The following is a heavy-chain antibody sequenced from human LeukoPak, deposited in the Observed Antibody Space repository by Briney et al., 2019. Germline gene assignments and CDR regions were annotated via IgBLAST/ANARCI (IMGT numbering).Heavy chain of an antibody. CDR3: ARRRGDGSGNYYIKYYYYYYMDV. D-gene: IGHD3-10*01. Sequence: SETLSLTCTVSGASISSSSYYWGWIRQPPGKGLEWIGSIYYSGSTYYSPSLMSRVTISVDTSKDQFSLKLSSVTAADTAVYYCARRRGDGSGNYYIKYYYYYYMDVWGKGTTVTVSS. CDR2: IYYSGST. CDR1: GASISSSSYY. J-gene: IGHJ6*03. V-gene: IGHV4-39*07.